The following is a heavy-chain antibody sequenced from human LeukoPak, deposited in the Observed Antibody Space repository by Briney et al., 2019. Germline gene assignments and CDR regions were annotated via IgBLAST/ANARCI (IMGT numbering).Heavy chain of an antibody. CDR1: GGSIRSSS. V-gene: IGHV3-30*18. CDR3: AKDLGIVGATFDY. CDR2: ISYDGSNK. Sequence: PSETLSLTCTVSGGSIRSSSYYWGWIRQPPGKGLEWVAVISYDGSNKYYADSVKGRFTISRDNSKNTLYLQMNSLRAEDTAVYYCAKDLGIVGATFDYWGQGTLVTVSS. J-gene: IGHJ4*02. D-gene: IGHD1-26*01.